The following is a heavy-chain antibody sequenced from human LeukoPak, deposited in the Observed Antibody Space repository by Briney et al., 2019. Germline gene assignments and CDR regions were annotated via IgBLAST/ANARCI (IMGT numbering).Heavy chain of an antibody. CDR3: ASGGRGPF. D-gene: IGHD3-10*01. V-gene: IGHV1-46*01. Sequence: ASVMVSCKASGYTFSTYYMHWVRQAPGQGLEWMGMINPSGDGTTYAQKFQGRVSMTRDTSTSTVYMELSSLGSEDTAVHYCASGGRGPFWGQGTLVTVSS. CDR2: INPSGDGT. CDR1: GYTFSTYY. J-gene: IGHJ4*02.